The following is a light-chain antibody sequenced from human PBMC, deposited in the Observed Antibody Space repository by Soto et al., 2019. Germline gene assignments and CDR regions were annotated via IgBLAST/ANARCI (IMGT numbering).Light chain of an antibody. CDR1: NSDVGNYNF. CDR2: DVT. Sequence: QSVLTQPRSVSGSPGQAVTISCTGTNSDVGNYNFVSWYQHHPDKAPKLMIYDVTKRPSGVPDRFSGSKSGNTASLTISGLQPEDEADYYCCTYAGSFHQFGGGTKLTVL. V-gene: IGLV2-11*01. CDR3: CTYAGSFHQ. J-gene: IGLJ3*02.